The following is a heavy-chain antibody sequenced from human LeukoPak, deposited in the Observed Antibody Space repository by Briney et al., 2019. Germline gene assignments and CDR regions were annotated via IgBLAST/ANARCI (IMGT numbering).Heavy chain of an antibody. D-gene: IGHD6-13*01. V-gene: IGHV3-30*02. CDR1: GFTFSTYG. Sequence: GGSLRLSCAASGFTFSTYGMHWVRQAPGKGLEWVAFIRYDGSNKYYADSVKGRFTISRDNSKNTLYLQMNSLRAEDTAVYYCAKAPPSSSWYYFDYWGQGTLVTVSS. J-gene: IGHJ4*02. CDR2: IRYDGSNK. CDR3: AKAPPSSSWYYFDY.